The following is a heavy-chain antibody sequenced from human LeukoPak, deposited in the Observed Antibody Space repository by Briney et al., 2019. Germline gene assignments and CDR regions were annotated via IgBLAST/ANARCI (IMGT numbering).Heavy chain of an antibody. CDR2: INPHGGST. J-gene: IGHJ6*02. CDR1: GYTFSTYY. V-gene: IGHV1-46*01. Sequence: GASVKVSCKASGYTFSTYYIHWVRQAPGQGLEWMGIINPHGGSTTFAQKFQGRVTMTRDTSTSTAYMELRSLRSDDTAVYYCARSPTWSDYYQGLGMDVWGQGTTVTVSS. D-gene: IGHD3-3*01. CDR3: ARSPTWSDYYQGLGMDV.